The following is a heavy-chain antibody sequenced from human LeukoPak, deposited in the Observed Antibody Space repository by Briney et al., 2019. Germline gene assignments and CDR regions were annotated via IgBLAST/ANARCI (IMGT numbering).Heavy chain of an antibody. CDR1: GGSISSYY. Sequence: PSETLSLTCTVSGGSISSYYWSWIRQPPGKGLEWIGYIYYSGSTNYNPSLKSRVTISVDTSKNQFSLKLSSVTAADTAVYYCARAMSGDSSGYRSDAFDIWGQGTMVTVSS. J-gene: IGHJ3*02. CDR2: IYYSGST. D-gene: IGHD3-22*01. V-gene: IGHV4-59*01. CDR3: ARAMSGDSSGYRSDAFDI.